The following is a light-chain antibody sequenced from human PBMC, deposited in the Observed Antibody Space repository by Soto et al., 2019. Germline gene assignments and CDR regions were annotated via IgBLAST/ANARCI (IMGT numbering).Light chain of an antibody. CDR2: EVS. V-gene: IGLV2-14*01. J-gene: IGLJ1*01. CDR1: SSDVGGYNF. Sequence: QSVLTQPASVSGSPGQSITISCTGTSSDVGGYNFVSWYQQHPGKAPKLMIYEVSNRPSGVSSRFSGSKSGNTASLTISGLPAEDEADYSCSSYTRSSTYVFGTGTKVTVL. CDR3: SSYTRSSTYV.